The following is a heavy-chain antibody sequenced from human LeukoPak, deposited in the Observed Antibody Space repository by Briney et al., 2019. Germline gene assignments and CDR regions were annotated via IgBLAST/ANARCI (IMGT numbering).Heavy chain of an antibody. CDR1: GFTFSSYG. J-gene: IGHJ4*02. CDR3: AKDTTSSGWYPHYYFDY. Sequence: GGSLRLSCAASGFTFSSYGMHWVRQAPGKGLEWVAVISNDGSNKYYADSVKGRFTISRDNPKNTLYLQMNSLRAEDTAVYYCAKDTTSSGWYPHYYFDYWGQGTLVTVSS. CDR2: ISNDGSNK. V-gene: IGHV3-30*18. D-gene: IGHD6-19*01.